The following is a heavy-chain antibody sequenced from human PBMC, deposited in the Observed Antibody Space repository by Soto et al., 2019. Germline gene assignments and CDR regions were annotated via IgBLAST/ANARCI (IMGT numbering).Heavy chain of an antibody. V-gene: IGHV3-11*05. CDR1: GFTFSDYY. CDR2: ISGGGSYT. Sequence: SVGSLRLSCAASGFTFSDYYMSWIRQAPGKGLEWISYISGGGSYTNYADSVKGRFTISRDNAKDSLYLQMNSLRVEDTAVYFCARDKGTTYYYNSSEYSRFDYWGQGTPVTVSS. J-gene: IGHJ4*02. CDR3: ARDKGTTYYYNSSEYSRFDY. D-gene: IGHD3-22*01.